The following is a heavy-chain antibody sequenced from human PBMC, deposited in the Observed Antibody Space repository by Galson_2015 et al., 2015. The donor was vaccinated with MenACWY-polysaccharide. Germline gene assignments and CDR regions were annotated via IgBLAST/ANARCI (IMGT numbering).Heavy chain of an antibody. D-gene: IGHD7-27*01. J-gene: IGHJ4*02. CDR1: GSSFTNYW. CDR2: IYPGDSDT. Sequence: QSGAEVKKPGESLRISCKGSGSSFTNYWIGWVRQTPGKGLEWMGIIYPGDSDTRYSPSFQGRITISADKSIITTYLQWNSLKASDTAMYYCARQNWASGDFWGQGTLVTVST. V-gene: IGHV5-51*03. CDR3: ARQNWASGDF.